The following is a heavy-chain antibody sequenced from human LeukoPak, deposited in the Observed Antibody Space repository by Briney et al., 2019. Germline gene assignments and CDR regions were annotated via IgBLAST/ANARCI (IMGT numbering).Heavy chain of an antibody. J-gene: IGHJ4*02. CDR2: IYDTGTT. CDR3: ARDNSGRFFFDS. D-gene: IGHD5-12*01. Sequence: SETLSLTCIVSGGSIKNYYWGWMRQPPGKALEWIGSIYDTGTTRYNPSLKSRGTISVDMSKNQVSLQLTSVTAADTAVYYCARDNSGRFFFDSWGLGTLVTVSS. V-gene: IGHV4-59*01. CDR1: GGSIKNYY.